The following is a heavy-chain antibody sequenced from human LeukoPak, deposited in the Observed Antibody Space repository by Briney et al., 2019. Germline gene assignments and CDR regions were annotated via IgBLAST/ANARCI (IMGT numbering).Heavy chain of an antibody. Sequence: ASVKVSCKAAGYNFPAYFMHWVRQAPGQGLGWMGRINPNGGDTNYAQKFQGRVTMASDTSISTAYMELNSLISDDTAVYYCVRVGFTTSWSNFDYWGQGTLVTVSS. V-gene: IGHV1-2*06. CDR3: VRVGFTTSWSNFDY. CDR2: INPNGGDT. D-gene: IGHD2-2*01. J-gene: IGHJ4*02. CDR1: GYNFPAYF.